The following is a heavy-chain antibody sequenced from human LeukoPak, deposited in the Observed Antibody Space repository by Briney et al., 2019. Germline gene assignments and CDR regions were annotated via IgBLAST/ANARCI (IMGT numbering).Heavy chain of an antibody. CDR1: EFTFSSYV. CDR3: ARELQTPYDILERGNAFDI. J-gene: IGHJ3*02. V-gene: IGHV3-48*03. D-gene: IGHD3-9*01. CDR2: ISSSGTTI. Sequence: PGGALRLSCAASEFTFSSYVIKWVRQAPGEGVDWGSYISSSGTTIYYADSVKGRFTISRDNAKNSLYLQMNSLRAEDTAVYYCARELQTPYDILERGNAFDIWGQGTMVTVSS.